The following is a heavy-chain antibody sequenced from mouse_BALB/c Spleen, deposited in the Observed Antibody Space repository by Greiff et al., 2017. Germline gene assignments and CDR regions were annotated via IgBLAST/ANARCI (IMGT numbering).Heavy chain of an antibody. D-gene: IGHD2-1*01. J-gene: IGHJ4*01. V-gene: IGHV6-6*02. CDR2: IRLKSNNYAT. CDR3: TRRGNRYYYAMDY. Sequence: EVKLMESGGGLVQPGGTMKLSCAASGFSFSNYCMNWVRQSPEKGLEWVAEIRLKSNNYATHYAESVKGRFTISRDDSKSSVYLQMNNLRAEDTGIYYCTRRGNRYYYAMDYWGQGTSVTVSS. CDR1: GFSFSNYC.